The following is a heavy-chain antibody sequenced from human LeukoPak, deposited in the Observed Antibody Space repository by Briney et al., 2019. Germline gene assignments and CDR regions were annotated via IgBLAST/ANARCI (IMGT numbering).Heavy chain of an antibody. D-gene: IGHD3-16*02. CDR2: IVVGSGNT. J-gene: IGHJ4*02. CDR1: GFTFTSSA. CDR3: AAGMVLLGSRYPYFDY. V-gene: IGHV1-58*01. Sequence: SVKVSCRASGFTFTSSAVQWVRQARGQRLEWIGWIVVGSGNTNYAQKFQERVTITRDMSTSTAYMELSSLRSEDTAVYYCAAGMVLLGSRYPYFDYWGQGTLVTVSS.